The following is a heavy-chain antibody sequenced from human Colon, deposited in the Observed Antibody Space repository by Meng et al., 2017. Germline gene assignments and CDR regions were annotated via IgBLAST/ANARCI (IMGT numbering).Heavy chain of an antibody. J-gene: IGHJ5*02. Sequence: QLVQSGSEVMKPGASVKDSCKTSGYRFTGNYIHWVRQAPGQGLEWMGWINTPRGVTASAPPFPFSFPLLLPPSLLPAYMELSRLRSPDTAIYYCARDSGLGEDFASFSLFFLFSPLGPGPLVTVSS. CDR3: ARDSGLGEDFASFSLFFLFSP. V-gene: IGHV1-2*04. CDR2: INTPRGVT. CDR1: GYRFTGNY. D-gene: IGHD3-16*01.